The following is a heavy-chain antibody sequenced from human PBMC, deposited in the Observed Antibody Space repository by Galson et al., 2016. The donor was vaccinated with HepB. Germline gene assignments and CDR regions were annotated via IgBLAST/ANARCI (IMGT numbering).Heavy chain of an antibody. J-gene: IGHJ3*02. Sequence: SLRLSCAASGFTFSNYGIHWVRQAPGKGLEWVAVISDDGSNEYYADSVKGRFTISRDNSIKTLYLQMNSLRAEDTAVYYCARELYGDVGFDIWGQGTMVTVSS. V-gene: IGHV3-30*03. CDR3: ARELYGDVGFDI. CDR1: GFTFSNYG. CDR2: ISDDGSNE. D-gene: IGHD4-17*01.